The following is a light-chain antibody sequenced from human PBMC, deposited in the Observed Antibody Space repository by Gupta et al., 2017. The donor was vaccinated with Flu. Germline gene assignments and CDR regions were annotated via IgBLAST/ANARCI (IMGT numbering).Light chain of an antibody. CDR3: QQYYTTPPYN. J-gene: IGKJ2*01. CDR2: WAT. V-gene: IGKV4-1*01. Sequence: DIVLTQSPDSLAVSLGERATINCKSSQSLLYTSNNMNYLAWYQQKPGQPPKLLIYWATARESGVPDRFTGSGSGTDFTLTINSLQAEDVAVYYCQQYYTTPPYNCGQGTKLEIK. CDR1: QSLLYTSNNMNY.